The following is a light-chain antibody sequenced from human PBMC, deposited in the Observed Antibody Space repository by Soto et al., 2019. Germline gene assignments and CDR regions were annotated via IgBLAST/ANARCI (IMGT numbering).Light chain of an antibody. CDR3: QHYNNWPPT. CDR1: EGGPRD. J-gene: IGKJ3*01. V-gene: IGKV3-15*01. Sequence: EMVMTQSPATLSVSPGERVTLSCRGLEGGPRDLGWYQQKPGQGPRLLIHYASTRATGVPDRFTGSGSGTEFTLTISSLQSEDSGVYHCQHYNNWPPTFGPGTKVEIK. CDR2: YAS.